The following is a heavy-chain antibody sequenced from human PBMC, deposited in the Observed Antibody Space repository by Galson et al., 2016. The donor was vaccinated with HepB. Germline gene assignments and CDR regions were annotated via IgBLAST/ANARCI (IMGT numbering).Heavy chain of an antibody. CDR1: GYSFTSYW. Sequence: QSGAEVKKPGESLKISCKGSGYSFTSYWIGWVRQMPGKGLEWMGIIHPGDAQTRYSPSFQGQVTNSADTSISTAYLQWSSLKASDTAIYYCARKFYFHDRSGYYGGWFDPWGQGTLVTVPS. CDR3: ARKFYFHDRSGYYGGWFDP. D-gene: IGHD3-22*01. CDR2: IHPGDAQT. V-gene: IGHV5-51*03. J-gene: IGHJ5*02.